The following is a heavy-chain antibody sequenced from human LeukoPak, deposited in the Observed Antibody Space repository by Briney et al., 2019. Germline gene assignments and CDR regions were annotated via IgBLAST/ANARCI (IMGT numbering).Heavy chain of an antibody. CDR2: ISYDGSNK. CDR1: GFTFSSSG. J-gene: IGHJ4*02. D-gene: IGHD3-22*01. Sequence: PGRSLRLSCAASGFTFSSSGMHWVRQAPGKGLEWVAVISYDGSNKYYADSVKGRFTISRDNSKNTLYLQMNSLRAGDTAVYYCAKDSYDRSGYYYYYFAYWAREPRSPSPQ. V-gene: IGHV3-30*18. CDR3: AKDSYDRSGYYYYYFAY.